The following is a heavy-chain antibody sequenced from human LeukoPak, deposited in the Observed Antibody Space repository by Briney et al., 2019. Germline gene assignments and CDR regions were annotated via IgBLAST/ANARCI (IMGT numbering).Heavy chain of an antibody. CDR2: INHSGST. Sequence: SETLSLTCAVYGGSFSGYYWSWIRQPPGKGLEWIGEINHSGSTNYNPSLKSRVTISVDTSKNQFSLKLSSVSAADTAVYYCASYEIRSGPAARGIDYWGQGTLVTVSS. CDR3: ASYEIRSGPAARGIDY. CDR1: GGSFSGYY. J-gene: IGHJ4*02. V-gene: IGHV4-34*01. D-gene: IGHD2-2*01.